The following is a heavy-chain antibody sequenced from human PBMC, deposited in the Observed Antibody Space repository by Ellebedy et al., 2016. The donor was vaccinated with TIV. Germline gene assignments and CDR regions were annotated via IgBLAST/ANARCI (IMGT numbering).Heavy chain of an antibody. V-gene: IGHV3-48*03. CDR3: ARDRIGDNWYTTFDY. Sequence: GESLKISCAASGFSFSSYGFNWVRQAPGQGLEFLAYISENSGITTHYAESVRGRFTISRDNAKTALYLQMYSLTAEDTALYYCARDRIGDNWYTTFDYWGQGTLVTVSS. J-gene: IGHJ4*02. CDR1: GFSFSSYG. D-gene: IGHD1-1*01. CDR2: ISENSGITT.